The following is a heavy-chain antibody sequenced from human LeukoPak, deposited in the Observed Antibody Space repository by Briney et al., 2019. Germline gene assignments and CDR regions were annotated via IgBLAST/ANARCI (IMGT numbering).Heavy chain of an antibody. Sequence: GGSLRLSCAASRFTFSSYAMSWVRQAPGEGLEWVSSVSIGRSTYYADSVKGRFTISRDNSKSTLYLQMNTLRAEDTAVYYCALNRGSGWYFHYWGQGTLVTVSS. V-gene: IGHV3-23*01. CDR2: VSIGRST. D-gene: IGHD6-19*01. CDR1: RFTFSSYA. J-gene: IGHJ4*02. CDR3: ALNRGSGWYFHY.